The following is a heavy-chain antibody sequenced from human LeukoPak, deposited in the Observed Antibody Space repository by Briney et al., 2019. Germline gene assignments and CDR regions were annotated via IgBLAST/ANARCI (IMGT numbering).Heavy chain of an antibody. CDR2: ISWNSGNI. D-gene: IGHD3-3*01. V-gene: IGHV3-9*01. CDR3: AKAAIITIFGVISD. J-gene: IGHJ4*02. CDR1: GFTFDDYA. Sequence: PGGSLRLSCAASGFTFDDYAMHWVRQAPGKGLEWVSSISWNSGNIGYADSVKGRFTISRDNAKNSLYPQINNLRAKDTALYYCAKAAIITIFGVISDWGQGTLVTVSS.